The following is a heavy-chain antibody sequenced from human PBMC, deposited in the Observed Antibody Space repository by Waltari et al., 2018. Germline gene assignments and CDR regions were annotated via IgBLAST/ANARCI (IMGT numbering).Heavy chain of an antibody. J-gene: IGHJ6*03. CDR3: ARGIVGATTGYYYYYMDV. V-gene: IGHV4-34*01. Sequence: QVQLQQWGAGLLKPSDTLSLTCAVYGGSFRGYYWSWIRPPPGKGLEWIGEINHSGSTNYNPSLKSRVTISVDTSKNQFSLKLSSVTDADTAVYYCARGIVGATTGYYYYYMDVWGKGTTVTVSS. CDR2: INHSGST. CDR1: GGSFRGYY. D-gene: IGHD1-26*01.